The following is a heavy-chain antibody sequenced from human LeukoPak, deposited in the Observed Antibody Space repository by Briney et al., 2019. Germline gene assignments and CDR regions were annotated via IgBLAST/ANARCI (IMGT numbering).Heavy chain of an antibody. Sequence: GGSLRLSCAASGFTFSSYSMNWVRQAPGKGLEWVSYISSSSSTIYYADSVKGRFTISRDNAKNSLYLQMNSLRAEDTAVYYCARDRVTMVRGGTHWGQGTLVTVSS. CDR1: GFTFSSYS. CDR2: ISSSSSTI. D-gene: IGHD3-10*01. CDR3: ARDRVTMVRGGTH. J-gene: IGHJ4*02. V-gene: IGHV3-48*01.